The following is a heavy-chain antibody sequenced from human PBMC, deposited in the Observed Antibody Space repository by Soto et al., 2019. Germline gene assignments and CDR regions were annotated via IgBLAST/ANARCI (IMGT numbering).Heavy chain of an antibody. J-gene: IGHJ5*02. CDR2: INPNSGGT. D-gene: IGHD2-2*01. Sequence: QVQLVQSGAEVKKPGASVKVSCKASGYTFTGYYMHWVRQAPGQGLEWMGWINPNSGGTNYAQKFQGWVTMTRDTSTGTDAMELRGLRSDDTAVYYCARSSLVVPAASPLAFAPWGQGTLVTVSS. CDR3: ARSSLVVPAASPLAFAP. V-gene: IGHV1-2*04. CDR1: GYTFTGYY.